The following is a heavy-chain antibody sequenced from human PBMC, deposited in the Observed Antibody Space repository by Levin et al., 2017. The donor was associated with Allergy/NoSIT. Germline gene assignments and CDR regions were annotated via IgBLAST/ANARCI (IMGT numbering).Heavy chain of an antibody. J-gene: IGHJ6*02. D-gene: IGHD5-12*01. Sequence: SPTLSLPCTVSGGSISTSHWSWIRQPPGKGLEWIGYIYDSSGSTNYNPSLKSRVTISVDTSKNQFSLKLSSVTAADTAVYYCARDRAIVTTNAIYYYGMDVWGQGTTVTVSS. CDR2: IYDSSGST. CDR3: ARDRAIVTTNAIYYYGMDV. CDR1: GGSISTSH. V-gene: IGHV4-59*01.